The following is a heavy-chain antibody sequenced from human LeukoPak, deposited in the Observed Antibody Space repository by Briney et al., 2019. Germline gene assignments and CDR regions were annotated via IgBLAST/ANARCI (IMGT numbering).Heavy chain of an antibody. CDR1: GFTFSSYS. V-gene: IGHV3-21*01. CDR3: ARDRDYGDYVFDY. J-gene: IGHJ4*02. D-gene: IGHD4-17*01. Sequence: GGSLRLSCAASGFTFSSYSMNWVRQAPGKELEWVSSISSSSSYIYYADSVKGRFTISRDNAKNSLYLQMNSLRAEDTAVYYCARDRDYGDYVFDYWGQGTLVTVSS. CDR2: ISSSSSYI.